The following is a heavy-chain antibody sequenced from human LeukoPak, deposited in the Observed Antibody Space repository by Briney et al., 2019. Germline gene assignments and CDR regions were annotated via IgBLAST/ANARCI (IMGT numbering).Heavy chain of an antibody. CDR3: ARVSAGRYGRDV. CDR1: GGSVTSGGYC. D-gene: IGHD6-6*01. J-gene: IGHJ6*02. CDR2: VYYTGST. Sequence: PSETLSLTCTVSGGSVTSGGYCWSWLRQHPEKGLDWLVYVYYTGSTYYNPALKSRVTISPDTSKNQVSLKVSSVTAADVAVYYCARVSAGRYGRDVWGQGTTVTVSS. V-gene: IGHV4-31*03.